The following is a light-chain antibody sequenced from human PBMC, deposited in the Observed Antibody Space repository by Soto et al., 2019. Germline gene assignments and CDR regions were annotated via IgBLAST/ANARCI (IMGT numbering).Light chain of an antibody. CDR3: IQALQTPFA. CDR1: QSLLHSSGRYY. V-gene: IGKV2-28*01. J-gene: IGKJ4*01. Sequence: DLAMTQSPLSLPVTPGEPASISCRSSQSLLHSSGRYYLDWYLQKPGQSPQLLIYLGSHRASGVPDRFSGSGSGTDFTLTISRVEAEDVGIYYCIQALQTPFAFGGGTRVEIK. CDR2: LGS.